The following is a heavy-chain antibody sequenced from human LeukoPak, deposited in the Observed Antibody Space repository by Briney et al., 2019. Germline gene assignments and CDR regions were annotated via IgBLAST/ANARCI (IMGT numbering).Heavy chain of an antibody. Sequence: GASGKVSCKASGYTFTAYYMNWVRQAPGQGLEWMGWINPNSGGTNYAQKFQGRVTMTRGTSISTAYMELNRLTSDDTAVYYCARRLTGVDYWGQGTQVTVSS. CDR2: INPNSGGT. J-gene: IGHJ4*02. V-gene: IGHV1-2*02. D-gene: IGHD7-27*01. CDR3: ARRLTGVDY. CDR1: GYTFTAYY.